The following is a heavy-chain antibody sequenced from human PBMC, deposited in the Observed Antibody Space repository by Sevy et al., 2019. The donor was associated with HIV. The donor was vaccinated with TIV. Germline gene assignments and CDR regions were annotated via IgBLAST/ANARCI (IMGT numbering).Heavy chain of an antibody. CDR2: IWYDGSNK. J-gene: IGHJ6*02. CDR1: GFTFSSYG. Sequence: QLGGSLRLSCAASGFTFSSYGMHWVRQAPGKGLEWVAVIWYDGSNKYYADSVKGRFTISRDNSKNTLYLQMNSLRAEDTAVYYCAREIKVVPAAPDRVDYYGMDVWGQGTTVTVSS. V-gene: IGHV3-33*01. CDR3: AREIKVVPAAPDRVDYYGMDV. D-gene: IGHD2-2*01.